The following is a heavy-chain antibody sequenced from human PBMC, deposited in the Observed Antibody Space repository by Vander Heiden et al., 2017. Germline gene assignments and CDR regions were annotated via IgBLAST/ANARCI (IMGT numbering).Heavy chain of an antibody. V-gene: IGHV4-34*01. CDR2: INHSGST. CDR3: ASLKVISIGGSGYYYGMDV. J-gene: IGHJ6*02. D-gene: IGHD3-16*01. Sequence: QVQLQQWGAGLLKPTETLSLTCAVDGGSVSGDYVSWIHQPPGKGLEWIGEINHSGSTNYNPSLKSRVTISVATSKHQFSLKLSSVTAADTAVYYCASLKVISIGGSGYYYGMDVWGQGTTVTVSS. CDR1: GGSVSGDY.